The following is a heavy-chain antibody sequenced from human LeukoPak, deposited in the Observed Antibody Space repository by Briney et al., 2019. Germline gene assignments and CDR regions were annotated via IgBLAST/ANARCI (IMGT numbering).Heavy chain of an antibody. Sequence: PGGSLRLSCAASGFTFSSYGMHWVRQAPGKGLEWVAVIWYGGSNKYYADSVKGRFTISRDNSKNTLYLQMNSLRAEDTAVYYCAKDHRYYDSSGVADYWGQGTLVTVSS. D-gene: IGHD3-22*01. J-gene: IGHJ4*02. CDR2: IWYGGSNK. CDR1: GFTFSSYG. CDR3: AKDHRYYDSSGVADY. V-gene: IGHV3-33*06.